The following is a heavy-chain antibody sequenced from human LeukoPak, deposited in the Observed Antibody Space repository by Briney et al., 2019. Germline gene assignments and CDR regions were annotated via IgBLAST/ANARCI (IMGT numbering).Heavy chain of an antibody. CDR3: ARVGGYNYHLDY. Sequence: PSETLSLTCTVSGVSISSYYWSWVRQPPGKGLEWIGYIYYSGSTNYNPSLKSRVTISVDTSKNQFSLKLSSVTAADTAVYYCARVGGYNYHLDYWGQGTLVTVSS. CDR1: GVSISSYY. V-gene: IGHV4-59*01. CDR2: IYYSGST. D-gene: IGHD5-24*01. J-gene: IGHJ4*02.